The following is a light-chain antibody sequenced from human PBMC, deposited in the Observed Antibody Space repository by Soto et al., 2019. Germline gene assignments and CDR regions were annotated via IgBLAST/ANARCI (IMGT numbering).Light chain of an antibody. J-gene: IGKJ4*01. Sequence: IQMTQSPFSLSASVGDRVTITCRASQSINRDLNWYQQKPGKAPNLLIYPAFTLESGVPSRFSGSGSGTDFTLTISSLQLEDFATYYCQQNYSTPLAFGGGTKVDIK. CDR1: QSINRD. CDR3: QQNYSTPLA. CDR2: PAF. V-gene: IGKV1-39*01.